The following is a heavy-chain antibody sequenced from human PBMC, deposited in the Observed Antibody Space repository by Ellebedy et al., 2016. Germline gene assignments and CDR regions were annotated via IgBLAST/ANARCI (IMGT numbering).Heavy chain of an antibody. CDR1: GGSISGSY. D-gene: IGHD3-9*01. CDR2: FSYSGGT. J-gene: IGHJ4*02. Sequence: SETLSLXXTVSGGSISGSYWNWIRQPPGKGLEWIAYFSYSGGTNYNPSLKSRVTMSVDTSKNLFSLRLNSVTAADTAVYYCARAFGDYSILTAYFRPLDSWGQGTLVTVSS. V-gene: IGHV4-59*08. CDR3: ARAFGDYSILTAYFRPLDS.